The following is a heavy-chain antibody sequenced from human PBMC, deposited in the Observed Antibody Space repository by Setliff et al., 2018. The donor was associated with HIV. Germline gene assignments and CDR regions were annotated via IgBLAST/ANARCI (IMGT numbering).Heavy chain of an antibody. J-gene: IGHJ4*02. CDR1: GFTFSDFG. CDR3: AKEKVKMRGNYDSSTYYALADS. V-gene: IGHV3-30*02. CDR2: TWFDESHK. Sequence: GGSLRLSCAASGFTFSDFGMHWVRQAPGKGLEWVALTWFDESHKFYSDSVQGRFIISRDNSKNTLYLQMNSLRPEDTAVYYCAKEKVKMRGNYDSSTYYALADSWGQGTLVTVS. D-gene: IGHD3-22*01.